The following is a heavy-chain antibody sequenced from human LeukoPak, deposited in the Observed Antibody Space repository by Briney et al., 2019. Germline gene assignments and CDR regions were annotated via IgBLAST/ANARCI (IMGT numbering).Heavy chain of an antibody. CDR3: ARDLSSSWYDIWFDP. V-gene: IGHV3-21*01. CDR2: ISSSSSYI. J-gene: IGHJ5*02. CDR1: GFTFSSYS. Sequence: GGSLRPSCAASGFTFSSYSMNWVRQAPGKGLEWVSSISSSSSYIYYADSVKGRFTISRDNAKNSLYLQMNSLRAEDTAVYYCARDLSSSWYDIWFDPWGQGTLVTVSS. D-gene: IGHD6-13*01.